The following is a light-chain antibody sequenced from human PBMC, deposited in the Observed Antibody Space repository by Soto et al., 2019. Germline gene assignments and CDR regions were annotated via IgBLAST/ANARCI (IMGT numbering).Light chain of an antibody. J-gene: IGKJ1*01. CDR3: QQDNNWPQT. CDR2: GVS. CDR1: QSVGTN. Sequence: ERVMTQSPVTLSVSPGESVTLSCRASQSVGTNLAWYQQKPGQAPSLLIYGVSTRATGIPTRFSGSGSGRQFTLTISSLQSEDFAVYYCQQDNNWPQTFGQGTKVDI. V-gene: IGKV3-15*01.